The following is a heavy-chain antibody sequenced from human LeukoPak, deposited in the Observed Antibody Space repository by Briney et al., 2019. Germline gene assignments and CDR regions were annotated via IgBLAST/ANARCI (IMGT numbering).Heavy chain of an antibody. CDR3: AKDGKAVDTRVVGFDY. D-gene: IGHD6-13*01. CDR2: ISLNGGSI. V-gene: IGHV3-9*03. J-gene: IGHJ4*02. CDR1: GFTFNDYA. Sequence: GRSLRLSCAASGFTFNDYAMHWVRQAPGKGLEWVSGISLNGGSIAYADSMKGRFTISRDNAKSSLYLQSNSVRVEDMDLYYCAKDGKAVDTRVVGFDYWGQGTLVTVSS.